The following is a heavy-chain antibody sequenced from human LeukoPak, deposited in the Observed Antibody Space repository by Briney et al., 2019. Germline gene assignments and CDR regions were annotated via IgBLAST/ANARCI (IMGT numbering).Heavy chain of an antibody. CDR1: GGSFSGYY. J-gene: IGHJ3*02. CDR2: INHSGST. CDR3: AGGRLLYYDFWSGYYTGDAFDI. V-gene: IGHV4-34*01. Sequence: SETLSLTCAVYGGSFSGYYWSWIRQPPGKGLEWIGEINHSGSTNYNPSLKSRVTISVDTSKNQFSLKLSSVTAADTAVYYCAGGRLLYYDFWSGYYTGDAFDIWGQGTMVTVSS. D-gene: IGHD3-3*01.